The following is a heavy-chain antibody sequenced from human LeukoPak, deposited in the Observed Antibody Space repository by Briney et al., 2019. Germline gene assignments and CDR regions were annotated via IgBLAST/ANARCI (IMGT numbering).Heavy chain of an antibody. CDR3: ARVGPQDYYYMDV. V-gene: IGHV3-23*01. Sequence: GGSLRLSCAASGFTFSSYAMSWVRQAPGKGLEWVSAISGSGGSTYYADSVKGRFTISRDNSKNTLYLQMNSLRAEDTAVYYRARVGPQDYYYMDVWGKGTTVTVSS. D-gene: IGHD2-15*01. CDR1: GFTFSSYA. J-gene: IGHJ6*03. CDR2: ISGSGGST.